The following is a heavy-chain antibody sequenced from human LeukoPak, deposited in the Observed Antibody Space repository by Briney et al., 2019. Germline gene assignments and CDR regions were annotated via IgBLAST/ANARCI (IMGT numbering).Heavy chain of an antibody. D-gene: IGHD5-12*01. CDR2: ISSSSGYL. V-gene: IGHV3-21*04. CDR1: GFNFIYYS. CDR3: ATDGSGYDRGFGL. Sequence: GSLRLSCAASGFNFIYYSMKWVRQAPGKGLEWVSSISSSSGYLYYADSVKGRFTISRDNAKNSLYLQMNSLRAEDTAVYYCATDGSGYDRGFGLWGQGTLVTVSS. J-gene: IGHJ4*02.